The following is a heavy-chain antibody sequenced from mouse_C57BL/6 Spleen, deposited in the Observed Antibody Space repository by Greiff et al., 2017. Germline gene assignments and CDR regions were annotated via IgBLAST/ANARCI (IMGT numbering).Heavy chain of an antibody. J-gene: IGHJ2*01. CDR1: GYTFTSYW. V-gene: IGHV1-69*01. CDR2: IDPSDSYT. Sequence: QVQLKQPGAELVMPGASVKLSCKASGYTFTSYWMHWVKQRPGQGLEWIGEIDPSDSYTNYNQKFKGKSTLTVDKSSSTAYMQLSSLTSEDSAVYYCARGTTVVAFDDWGQGTTLTVSS. D-gene: IGHD1-1*01. CDR3: ARGTTVVAFDD.